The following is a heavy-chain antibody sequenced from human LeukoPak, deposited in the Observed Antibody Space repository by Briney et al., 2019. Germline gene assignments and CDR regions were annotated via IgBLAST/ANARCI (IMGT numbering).Heavy chain of an antibody. CDR2: ISSSGSTI. CDR1: GFTFSSYS. V-gene: IGHV3-48*04. D-gene: IGHD2-21*01. J-gene: IGHJ4*02. CDR3: ARPRGCGSARCNNFDY. Sequence: GGSLRLSCAASGFTFSSYSMNWVRQAPGKGLEWVSYISSSGSTIYYADSVKGRFIISRDNARNSLYLQMNNLRAEDTAVYYCARPRGCGSARCNNFDYWGQGTLVTVSS.